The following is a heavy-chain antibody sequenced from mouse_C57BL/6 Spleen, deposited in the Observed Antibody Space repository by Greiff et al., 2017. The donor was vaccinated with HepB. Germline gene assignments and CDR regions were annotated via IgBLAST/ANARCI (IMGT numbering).Heavy chain of an antibody. CDR1: GYTFTSYG. CDR3: ARGETAQVPFDY. Sequence: QVHVKQSGAELARPGASVKLSCKASGYTFTSYGISWVKQRTGQGLEWIGEIYPRSGNTYYNEKFKGKATLTADKSSSTAYMELRSLTSEDSAVYFCARGETAQVPFDYWGQGTTLTVSS. V-gene: IGHV1-81*01. CDR2: IYPRSGNT. J-gene: IGHJ2*01. D-gene: IGHD3-2*02.